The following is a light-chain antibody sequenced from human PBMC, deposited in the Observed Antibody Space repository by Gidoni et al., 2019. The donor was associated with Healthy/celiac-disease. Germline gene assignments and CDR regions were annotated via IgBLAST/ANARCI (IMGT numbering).Light chain of an antibody. CDR1: QSISSY. V-gene: IGKV1-39*01. Sequence: DIQMTQSPSSLSASVGDRVTITCRASQSISSYLNWYQQKPGKAPKLLIYAASSLQSGVPSRCSGRGSGTDFTLTISSLQPEDFATYYCKKRRAFGPGTKVDIK. J-gene: IGKJ3*01. CDR2: AAS. CDR3: KKRRA.